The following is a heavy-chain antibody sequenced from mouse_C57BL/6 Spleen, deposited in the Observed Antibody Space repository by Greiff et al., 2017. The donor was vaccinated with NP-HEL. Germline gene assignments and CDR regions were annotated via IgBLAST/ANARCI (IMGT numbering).Heavy chain of an antibody. CDR2: IYPRSGNT. Sequence: QVHVKQSGAELARPGASVKLSCKASGYTFTSYGISWVKQRTGQGLEWIGEIYPRSGNTYYNEKFKGKATLTADKSSSAAYMELRSLTSEDSAVYFCARFYYGNPYYAMDYWGQGTSVTVSS. CDR3: ARFYYGNPYYAMDY. V-gene: IGHV1-81*01. CDR1: GYTFTSYG. J-gene: IGHJ4*01. D-gene: IGHD2-1*01.